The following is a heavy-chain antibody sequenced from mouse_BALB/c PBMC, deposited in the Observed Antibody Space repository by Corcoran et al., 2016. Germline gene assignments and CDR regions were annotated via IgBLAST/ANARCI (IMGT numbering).Heavy chain of an antibody. CDR2: INPYNDGT. D-gene: IGHD2-12*01. J-gene: IGHJ4*01. Sequence: EVQLQQSGPELVKPGASVKMSCKASGYTFTSYVMHWVKQKPGQGLEWIGYINPYNDGTKYNEKFKGKATLTSDKSSSTAYMELSSLTSEDSAVYDCARLYPGIAMDYWGQGTSVTVSS. CDR1: GYTFTSYV. V-gene: IGHV1S136*01. CDR3: ARLYPGIAMDY.